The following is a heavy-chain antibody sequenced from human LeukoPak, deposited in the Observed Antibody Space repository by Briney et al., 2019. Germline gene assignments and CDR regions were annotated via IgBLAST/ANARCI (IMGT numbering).Heavy chain of an antibody. D-gene: IGHD3-22*01. CDR1: GFTFASYA. CDR2: ISGSGGST. V-gene: IGHV3-23*01. CDR3: AHHRGSLDSDTEYFQH. J-gene: IGHJ1*01. Sequence: GGSLRLSCAASGFTFASYAMSWVRQAPGKGLEWVSAISGSGGSTYYADSVKGRFTISRDNSKSTLYLQMNSLSAEDMGVYYCAHHRGSLDSDTEYFQHWGQGTRVTVSS.